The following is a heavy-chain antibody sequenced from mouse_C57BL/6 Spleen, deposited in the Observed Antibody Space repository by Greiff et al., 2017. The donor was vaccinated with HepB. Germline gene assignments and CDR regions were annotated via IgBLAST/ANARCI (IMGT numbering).Heavy chain of an antibody. CDR2: IYPGDGDT. CDR1: GYAFSSSW. CDR3: ARSIYEVFDY. D-gene: IGHD2-3*01. J-gene: IGHJ2*01. Sequence: VQLQQSGPELVKPGASVKISCKASGYAFSSSWMNWVKQRPGKGLEWIGRIYPGDGDTNYNGKFKGKATLTADKSSSTAYMQLSSLTSEDSAVYFCARSIYEVFDYWGQGTTLTVSS. V-gene: IGHV1-82*01.